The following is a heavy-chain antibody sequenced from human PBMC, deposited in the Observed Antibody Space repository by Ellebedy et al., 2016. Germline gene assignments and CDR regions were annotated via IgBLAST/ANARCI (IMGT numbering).Heavy chain of an antibody. CDR2: IYDSGST. V-gene: IGHV4-59*01. CDR3: ARDLEAHTAMVTLYY. Sequence: SETLSLTXSVSGGSLSSYYWSWIRQPPGKGLEWIGYIYDSGSTIYDPSLKSRVTISIDTSKNQLSLKLSSVTAADTAVYYCARDLEAHTAMVTLYYWGQGTLVTVSS. D-gene: IGHD5-18*01. CDR1: GGSLSSYY. J-gene: IGHJ4*02.